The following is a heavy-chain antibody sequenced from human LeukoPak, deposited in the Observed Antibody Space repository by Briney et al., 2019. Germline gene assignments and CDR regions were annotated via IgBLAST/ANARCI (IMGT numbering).Heavy chain of an antibody. D-gene: IGHD1-26*01. CDR1: GYSFTSYG. J-gene: IGHJ4*02. Sequence: GASVKVSCKASGYSFTSYGISWVRQAPGQGLEWMGWIDPNSGGTNYAQKFQGRVTMTRDTSISTAYMELTRLRSDDTAVYYCARDGVVGATRGDYWGQGTLVTVSS. CDR3: ARDGVVGATRGDY. V-gene: IGHV1-2*02. CDR2: IDPNSGGT.